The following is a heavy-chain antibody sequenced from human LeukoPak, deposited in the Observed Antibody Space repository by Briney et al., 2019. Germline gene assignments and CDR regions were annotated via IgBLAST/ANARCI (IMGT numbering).Heavy chain of an antibody. J-gene: IGHJ5*02. CDR1: GDSVSSNSAA. CDR3: ARGRITIFGVVIFNWFDP. CDR2: TYYRSKWYN. Sequence: SQTLSLTCAISGDSVSSNSAAWNWIRQSPSRGLERLGRTYYRSKWYNDYAVSVKSRITINPDTSKNQFSLQLNSVTPEDTAVYYCARGRITIFGVVIFNWFDPWGQGTLVTVSS. D-gene: IGHD3-3*01. V-gene: IGHV6-1*01.